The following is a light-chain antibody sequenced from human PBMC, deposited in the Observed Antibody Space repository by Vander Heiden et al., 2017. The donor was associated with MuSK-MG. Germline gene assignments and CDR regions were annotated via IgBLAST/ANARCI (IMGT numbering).Light chain of an antibody. CDR2: DVG. CDR1: SSDVGAHKY. V-gene: IGLV2-14*01. Sequence: QSALTQPASVSGSPGQSITISCTGTSSDVGAHKYVSWYQQHPGKAPKLMIYDVGNRPLGVSNRFSGSKSGNTASLTISRLQAEDEADYYCSAYTHSGTLEKVFGNGTKVTVL. J-gene: IGLJ1*01. CDR3: SAYTHSGTLEKV.